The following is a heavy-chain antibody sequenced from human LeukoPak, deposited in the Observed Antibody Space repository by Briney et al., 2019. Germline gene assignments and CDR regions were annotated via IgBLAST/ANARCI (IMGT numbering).Heavy chain of an antibody. CDR1: GGSFSGYY. J-gene: IGHJ5*02. V-gene: IGHV4-34*01. CDR3: ARAVPFDP. Sequence: KPSETLSLTCAVYGGSFSGYYWSWIRQPPGKGLEWIGEINHSGSTNYNPSLKSRVTISVDTSKNQFSLKLSSVTAADTAVYYCARAVPFDPWGQGTLVTVSS. CDR2: INHSGST.